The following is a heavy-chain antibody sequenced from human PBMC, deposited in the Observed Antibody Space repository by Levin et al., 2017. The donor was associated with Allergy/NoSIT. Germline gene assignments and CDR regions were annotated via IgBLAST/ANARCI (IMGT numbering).Heavy chain of an antibody. Sequence: SQTLSLTCTVSGGSISSYYWSWIRQPPGKGLEWIGYIYYSGSTNYNPSLKSRVTISVDTSKNQFSLKLSSVTAADTAVYYCARGGWSLKRAMSAFDIWGQGTMVTVSS. CDR3: ARGGWSLKRAMSAFDI. D-gene: IGHD5-18*01. CDR2: IYYSGST. V-gene: IGHV4-59*01. CDR1: GGSISSYY. J-gene: IGHJ3*02.